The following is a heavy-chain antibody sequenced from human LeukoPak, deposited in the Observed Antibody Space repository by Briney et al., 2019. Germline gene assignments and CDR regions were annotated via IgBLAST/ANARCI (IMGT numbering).Heavy chain of an antibody. D-gene: IGHD1-1*01. J-gene: IGHJ4*03. CDR3: ARDNDKVVDH. Sequence: ASVKVSCKTSGYTFSNYGISWVRQAPGQGLEWMGWITAYNGNRLYAQRFQGRITLTTDTSTSTSYMELRSLEYDDTAIYYCARDNDKVVDHWGQGTLVTVSS. CDR1: GYTFSNYG. V-gene: IGHV1-18*01. CDR2: ITAYNGNR.